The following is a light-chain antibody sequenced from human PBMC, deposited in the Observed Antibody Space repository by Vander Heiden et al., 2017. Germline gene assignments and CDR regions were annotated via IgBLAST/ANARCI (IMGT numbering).Light chain of an antibody. Sequence: DIQMTQSPSTLSASVGDRVTSTCRASESIGNRLAWYQQKPGRAPELLVYEASRLQSGVTSRFSGGGSGTVFTLTISSLQPDAFATYYCQHRRTFGQGTRVEIK. V-gene: IGKV1-5*03. CDR2: EAS. CDR1: ESIGNR. J-gene: IGKJ1*01. CDR3: QHRRT.